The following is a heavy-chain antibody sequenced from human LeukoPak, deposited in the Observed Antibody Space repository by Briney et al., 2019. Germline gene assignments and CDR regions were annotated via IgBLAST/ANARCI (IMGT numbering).Heavy chain of an antibody. D-gene: IGHD3-22*01. CDR2: IIPIFGTA. CDR1: GGTFSSYA. V-gene: IGHV1-69*05. J-gene: IGHJ3*02. CDR3: ARGKEVTMIPRSAFDI. Sequence: SVKVSCKASGGTFSSYAISWVRQAPGQGLEWMGGIIPIFGTANYAQKFQGRVTITTDESTSTAYMELSSLRSEDTAVYYCARGKEVTMIPRSAFDIWCQGTMVTVSS.